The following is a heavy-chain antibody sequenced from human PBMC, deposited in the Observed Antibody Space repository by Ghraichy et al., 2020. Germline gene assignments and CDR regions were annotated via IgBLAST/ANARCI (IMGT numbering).Heavy chain of an antibody. D-gene: IGHD5-24*01. Sequence: SETLSLTCTVSGGSISSYYWSWIRQPAGKGLELIGYIYYSGSTNYNPSLKSRVTISVDTSKNQFSLKLSSVTAADTAVYYCARARRWLQYDAFDIWGQGTMVTVSS. CDR1: GGSISSYY. J-gene: IGHJ3*02. CDR3: ARARRWLQYDAFDI. V-gene: IGHV4-59*01. CDR2: IYYSGST.